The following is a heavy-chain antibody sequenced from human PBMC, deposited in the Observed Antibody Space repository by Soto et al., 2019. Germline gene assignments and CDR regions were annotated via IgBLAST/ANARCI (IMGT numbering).Heavy chain of an antibody. CDR3: ASQKLDVPAFFDY. CDR2: INPSGGST. V-gene: IGHV1-46*01. J-gene: IGHJ4*02. CDR1: GYTFTSYY. Sequence: ASVKVSCKASGYTFTSYYMHWVRQAPGQGLEWMGIINPSGGSTSYAQKFQGRVTESIDTSTNQFSLKLTSVTAEDTAIYYCASQKLDVPAFFDYWGQGALVTVSS. D-gene: IGHD3-3*02.